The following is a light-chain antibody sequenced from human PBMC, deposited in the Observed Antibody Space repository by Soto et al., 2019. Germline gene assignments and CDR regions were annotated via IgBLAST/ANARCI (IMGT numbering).Light chain of an antibody. V-gene: IGKV3-11*01. CDR3: LQRQSWPRT. J-gene: IGKJ1*01. Sequence: EIVLTQSPATLSSFPGDRVTLSCRASQYINTRLAWYQHRPGQAPRRLIYQTSIRAAGIPARFSASGSGTDFTLTISDVQPEDFALYYCLQRQSWPRTFGQGTKVDI. CDR2: QTS. CDR1: QYINTR.